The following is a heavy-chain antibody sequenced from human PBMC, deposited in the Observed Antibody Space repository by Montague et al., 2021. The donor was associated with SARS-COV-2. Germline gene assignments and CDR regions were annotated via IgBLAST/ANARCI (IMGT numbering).Heavy chain of an antibody. CDR2: INYSGGT. CDR1: GGSISTYY. CDR3: ARATSVRGAVNWFDP. J-gene: IGHJ5*02. Sequence: SETLSLTCAVSGGSISTYYWSFIRQPPGKGLEWIAYINYSGGTNYNPSLKSRATISLDTSKNHFSLHLRSVTPADTAVYFCARATSVRGAVNWFDPWGQGTLVTVSS. V-gene: IGHV4-59*01. D-gene: IGHD3-10*01.